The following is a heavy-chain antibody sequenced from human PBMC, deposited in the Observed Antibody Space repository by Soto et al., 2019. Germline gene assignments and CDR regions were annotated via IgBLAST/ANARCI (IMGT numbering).Heavy chain of an antibody. Sequence: WASVKVSCKASGYTFTGYYMHWVRQAPGQGLEWMGWIYPNSGDTNYAQNFQGRVTMTRDTSISAAYMELSRLRSDDTAVYFCARDRMITFGGVVVLSAPDYWGQGTMVTVSS. CDR2: IYPNSGDT. J-gene: IGHJ4*02. CDR3: ARDRMITFGGVVVLSAPDY. CDR1: GYTFTGYY. D-gene: IGHD3-16*02. V-gene: IGHV1-2*02.